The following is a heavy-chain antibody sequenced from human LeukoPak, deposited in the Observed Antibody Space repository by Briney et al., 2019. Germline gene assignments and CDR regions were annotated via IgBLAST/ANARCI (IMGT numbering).Heavy chain of an antibody. Sequence: ASVKVSCKASGYTFTGYYMHWVRQAPGQGLEWMGWISAYNGNTNYAQKLQGRVTMTEDTSTDTAYMELSSLRSEDTAVYYCATIDGHYDSSGYWGQGTLVIVSS. CDR2: ISAYNGNT. CDR3: ATIDGHYDSSGY. J-gene: IGHJ4*02. V-gene: IGHV1-18*04. D-gene: IGHD3-22*01. CDR1: GYTFTGYY.